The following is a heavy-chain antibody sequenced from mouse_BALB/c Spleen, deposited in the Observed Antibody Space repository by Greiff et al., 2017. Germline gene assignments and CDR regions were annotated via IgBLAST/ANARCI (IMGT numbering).Heavy chain of an antibody. Sequence: EVQVVESGGGLVQPGGSRKLSCAASGFTFSSFGMHWVRQAPEKGLEWVAYISSGSSTIYYADTVKGRFTISRDNPKNTLFLQMTSLRSEDTAMYYCARDYYGSSYVAMDYWGQGTSVTVSS. CDR3: ARDYYGSSYVAMDY. J-gene: IGHJ4*01. CDR1: GFTFSSFG. CDR2: ISSGSSTI. D-gene: IGHD1-1*01. V-gene: IGHV5-17*02.